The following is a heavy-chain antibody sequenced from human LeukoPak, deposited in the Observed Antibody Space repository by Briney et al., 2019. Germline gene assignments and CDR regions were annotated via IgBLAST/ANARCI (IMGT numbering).Heavy chain of an antibody. D-gene: IGHD1-26*01. CDR2: ISAYNGNT. Sequence: ASAKVSCKASGYTFTSYGISWVRQAPGQGLEWMGWISAYNGNTNYAQRLQGRVTMTTDTSTSTACMELRSLRSDDTAVYYCASSETGSYSEFDYWGQGTLVTVSS. CDR1: GYTFTSYG. CDR3: ASSETGSYSEFDY. V-gene: IGHV1-18*01. J-gene: IGHJ4*02.